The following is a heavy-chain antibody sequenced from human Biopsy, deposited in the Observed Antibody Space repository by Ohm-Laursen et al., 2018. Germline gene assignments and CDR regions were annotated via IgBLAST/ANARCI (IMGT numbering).Heavy chain of an antibody. CDR1: GYKFTSYG. J-gene: IGHJ4*02. V-gene: IGHV1-18*01. Sequence: ASVKVSCKASGYKFTSYGMSWVRQAPGQGFEWMGRISGYNGNTNYAQKFQGRITMTIDAATSTGYMDLRSLKSDDTAVYYCARIAAAGWYDYWGQGTLVTVSS. CDR3: ARIAAAGWYDY. CDR2: ISGYNGNT. D-gene: IGHD6-25*01.